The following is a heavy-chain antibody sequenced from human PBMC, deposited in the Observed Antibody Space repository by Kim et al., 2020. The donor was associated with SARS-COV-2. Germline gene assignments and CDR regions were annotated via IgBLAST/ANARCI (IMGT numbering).Heavy chain of an antibody. V-gene: IGHV1-3*01. CDR2: T. Sequence: TKYSQEFQGRVTITRDTSASAAYMELSSLRSEDTAVYYCARVSARLLVNWGQGTLVTVSS. CDR3: ARVSARLLVN. J-gene: IGHJ4*02. D-gene: IGHD6-6*01.